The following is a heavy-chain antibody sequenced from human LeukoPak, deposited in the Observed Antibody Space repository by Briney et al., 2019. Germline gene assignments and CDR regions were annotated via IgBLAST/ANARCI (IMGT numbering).Heavy chain of an antibody. CDR3: AKDLAGSGSYSFDY. D-gene: IGHD1-26*01. CDR2: ISGSGGST. J-gene: IGHJ4*02. CDR1: GFTFSNYA. V-gene: IGHV3-23*01. Sequence: GGSLRLSCAASGFTFSNYAMNWVPQAPGGGLEWVSAISGSGGSTYYADSVKGRFTISRDNSKNTLYLQMNSLRAEDTAVYYCAKDLAGSGSYSFDYWGQGTLVTVSS.